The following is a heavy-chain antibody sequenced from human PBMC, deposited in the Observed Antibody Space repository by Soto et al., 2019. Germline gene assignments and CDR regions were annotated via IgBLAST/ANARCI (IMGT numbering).Heavy chain of an antibody. CDR2: ISGSGGST. Sequence: GGSLRLSCAASGFTFSSYAMSWVRQAPGKGLEWVSAISGSGGSTYYADSVKGRFTISRDNSKNTLYLQMNSLRAEDTAVYYCAKDGGYYYGSGSYYNNHFDYWGQGTLVTVSS. V-gene: IGHV3-23*01. D-gene: IGHD3-10*01. J-gene: IGHJ4*02. CDR3: AKDGGYYYGSGSYYNNHFDY. CDR1: GFTFSSYA.